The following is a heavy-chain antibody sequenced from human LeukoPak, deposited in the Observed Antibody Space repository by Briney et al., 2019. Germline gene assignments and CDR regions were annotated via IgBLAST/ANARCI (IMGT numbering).Heavy chain of an antibody. CDR2: IYYSGST. Sequence: PSETLSLTCTVSGGSISSYYWSWIRQPPGKGLEWIGYIYYSGSTNYNPSLKSRVTISVDTSKNQFSLKLSSVTAADTAVYYCARHYRYSSSPGALRYWGQGTLVTVSS. J-gene: IGHJ4*02. CDR1: GGSISSYY. CDR3: ARHYRYSSSPGALRY. V-gene: IGHV4-59*08. D-gene: IGHD6-13*01.